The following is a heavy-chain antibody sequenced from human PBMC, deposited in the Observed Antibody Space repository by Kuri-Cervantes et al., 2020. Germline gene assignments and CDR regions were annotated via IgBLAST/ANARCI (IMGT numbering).Heavy chain of an antibody. J-gene: IGHJ6*03. CDR1: GVTVCSDS. D-gene: IGHD3-3*01. CDR3: ARDHAYYDFWSGPLGYYYYYMDV. V-gene: IGHV3-21*01. Sequence: GSLKIPFAASGVTVCSDSMNWVRQAPGKGLEWVSSISSSSSYIYYADSVKGRFTISRDNAKNSLYLQMNSLRAEDTAVYYCARDHAYYDFWSGPLGYYYYYMDVWGKGTTVTVSS. CDR2: ISSSSSYI.